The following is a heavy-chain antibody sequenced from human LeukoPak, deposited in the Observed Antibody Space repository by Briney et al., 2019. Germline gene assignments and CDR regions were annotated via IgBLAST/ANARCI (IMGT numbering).Heavy chain of an antibody. J-gene: IGHJ3*02. CDR1: GYSISSGYY. CDR3: ARHLTAMSAFDI. Sequence: SETLSLTCAVSGYSISSGYYWGWIRQPPGKGLEWIGSIYYSGTTYYNPSLKSRVSISVDTSKNQFSLKLSSVTAADTAVYYCARHLTAMSAFDIWGQGTMVTVSS. CDR2: IYYSGTT. D-gene: IGHD5-18*01. V-gene: IGHV4-38-2*01.